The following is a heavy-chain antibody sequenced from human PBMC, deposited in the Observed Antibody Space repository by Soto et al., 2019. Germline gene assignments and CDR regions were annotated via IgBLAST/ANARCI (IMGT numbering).Heavy chain of an antibody. Sequence: SETLSLTCTVSGGSISSGDYYWSWIRQPPGKGLEWIGYIYYSGSTYYNPSLKSRDTISVDTSKNQFSLKLSSVTAADTAVYYRAREEGDYYDSSGYYPPRSFDDWGQGTLVTLSS. D-gene: IGHD3-22*01. CDR2: IYYSGST. CDR1: GGSISSGDYY. CDR3: AREEGDYYDSSGYYPPRSFDD. J-gene: IGHJ4*02. V-gene: IGHV4-30-4*01.